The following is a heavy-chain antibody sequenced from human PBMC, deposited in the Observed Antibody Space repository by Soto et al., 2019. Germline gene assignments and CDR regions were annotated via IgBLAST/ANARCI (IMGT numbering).Heavy chain of an antibody. V-gene: IGHV3-15*04. J-gene: IGHJ4*02. Sequence: DVQLVESGGGLVKPGESLRLSCAASGFTFTNAWMSWVRQAPGKGLEWVGRIESETDGGTTDYAAPVKGRFTISADHSKNTLYLQMNSLKTEDTAVYYCVTDIRFSVAGRLYWGQGTLVSVSS. CDR2: IESETDGGTT. D-gene: IGHD6-13*01. CDR1: GFTFTNAW. CDR3: VTDIRFSVAGRLY.